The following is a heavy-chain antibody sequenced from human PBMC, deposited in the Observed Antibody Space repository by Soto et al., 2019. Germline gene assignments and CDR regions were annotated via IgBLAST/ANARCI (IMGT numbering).Heavy chain of an antibody. J-gene: IGHJ3*01. CDR2: IIPIPDIT. CDR1: GGTFSTYI. CDR3: ARDRITTRGDAFDL. V-gene: IGHV1-69*08. D-gene: IGHD3-3*01. Sequence: QVQLVQSGAEVRKPGSSVKVSCKAPGGTFSTYIISWVRQAPGQGLEWMGRIIPIPDITNYAQKFQGRVTVTADRSTSTAYMELTSLKSEDTAVYYCARDRITTRGDAFDLWGQGQWSPSLQ.